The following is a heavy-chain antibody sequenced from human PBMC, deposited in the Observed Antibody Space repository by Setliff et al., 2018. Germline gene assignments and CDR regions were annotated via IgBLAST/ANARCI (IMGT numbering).Heavy chain of an antibody. D-gene: IGHD1-26*01. V-gene: IGHV4-34*10. CDR1: GGSFSDYY. Sequence: ETLSLTCTVYGGSFSDYYWGWIRQSPGKRPEWIAEINQSGNTNYNPSLNSRVSVSVDTPTNQFSLRLTSVTAADTAVYFCARDNTILGATDYWGQGTLVTVSS. J-gene: IGHJ4*02. CDR2: INQSGNT. CDR3: ARDNTILGATDY.